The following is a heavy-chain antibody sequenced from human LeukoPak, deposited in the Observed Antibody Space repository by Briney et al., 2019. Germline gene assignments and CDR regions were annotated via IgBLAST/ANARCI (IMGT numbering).Heavy chain of an antibody. V-gene: IGHV3-23*01. CDR1: GFTFSSYA. CDR3: AKVSAYSSGWYVSYFDC. J-gene: IGHJ4*02. CDR2: ISGSGGST. D-gene: IGHD6-19*01. Sequence: PGGSLRLSCAASGFTFSSYAMSWVRQAPGKGLEWVSAISGSGGSTYYADSVKGRFTISRDNSKNTLYLQMNSLRAEDTAVYYCAKVSAYSSGWYVSYFDCWGQGTLVTVSS.